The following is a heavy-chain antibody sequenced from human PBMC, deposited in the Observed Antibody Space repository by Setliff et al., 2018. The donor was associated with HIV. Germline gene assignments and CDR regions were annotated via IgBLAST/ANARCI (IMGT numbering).Heavy chain of an antibody. CDR3: AGRGGYNDWYFDY. Sequence: SETLSLTCTVSGGSISSSHYYWGWIRQPPGKGLEWIGTVYYSGTTNYNPSLESRVTISIDTSKSQFSLKLTSVTTADTAMYYCAGRGGYNDWYFDYWGQGALVTVS. V-gene: IGHV4-39*07. CDR2: VYYSGTT. D-gene: IGHD5-12*01. J-gene: IGHJ4*02. CDR1: GGSISSSHYY.